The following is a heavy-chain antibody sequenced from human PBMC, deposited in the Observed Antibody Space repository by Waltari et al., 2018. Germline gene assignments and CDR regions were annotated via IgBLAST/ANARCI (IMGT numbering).Heavy chain of an antibody. CDR1: GFVFSRYA. J-gene: IGHJ5*02. CDR2: INGYGDKT. D-gene: IGHD3-22*01. Sequence: EVQVLESVGDLVQRGGSLRLTCAASGFVFSRYAINWVRQAPGKGLEWVTGINGYGDKTYYADSVKGPFSLSRDNAKNTLTLQMNNQRGEDTAIYYCAKAHFYDTSGYIEHWGQGTLVTVSS. V-gene: IGHV3-23*01. CDR3: AKAHFYDTSGYIEH.